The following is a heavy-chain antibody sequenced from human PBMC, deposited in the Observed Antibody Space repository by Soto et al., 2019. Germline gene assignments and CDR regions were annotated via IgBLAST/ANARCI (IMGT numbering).Heavy chain of an antibody. V-gene: IGHV3-7*01. D-gene: IGHD6-6*01. CDR3: GRDLPSISGRPGGWFDP. CDR1: GFIFSRYW. J-gene: IGHJ5*02. CDR2: IRHDGSEK. Sequence: PGGSLRLSCAASGFIFSRYWMSWVRQAPGKGLEWVANIRHDGSEKSYVDSVKGRFTISRDNAKNSLYLQMNSLRAEDTAVYFCGRDLPSISGRPGGWFDPWGQETLVTVSS.